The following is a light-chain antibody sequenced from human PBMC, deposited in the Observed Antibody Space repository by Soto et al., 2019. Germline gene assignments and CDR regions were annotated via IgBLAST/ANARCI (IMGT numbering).Light chain of an antibody. CDR2: GAD. CDR3: HQLHSFPIT. V-gene: IGKV1-39*01. Sequence: DIQMTQSPSSLSASVGDGVTITCRAGQSSVNYLMWYQEKPGKSPRLLMYGADSLQSAAPSRFRGSGTGTDSTLTISSLQPEDVATYYCHQLHSFPITFGQGTRLEIK. J-gene: IGKJ5*01. CDR1: QSSVNY.